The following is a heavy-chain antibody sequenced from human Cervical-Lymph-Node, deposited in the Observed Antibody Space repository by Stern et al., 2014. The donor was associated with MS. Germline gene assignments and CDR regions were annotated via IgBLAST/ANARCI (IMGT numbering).Heavy chain of an antibody. D-gene: IGHD2-15*01. CDR3: AHSRVKYCRGGTCYSSLFDY. Sequence: QITLKESGPTLVKPTQTVTLTCTLSGFSVATAGVGVGWIRQPPGKALEWLALICWGGDKLYSPSLKNRLTIIKDTSKNQVVLTMTNVDPVDTATYYCAHSRVKYCRGGTCYSSLFDYWGQGTLVTVSS. CDR2: ICWGGDK. J-gene: IGHJ4*02. CDR1: GFSVATAGVG. V-gene: IGHV2-5*02.